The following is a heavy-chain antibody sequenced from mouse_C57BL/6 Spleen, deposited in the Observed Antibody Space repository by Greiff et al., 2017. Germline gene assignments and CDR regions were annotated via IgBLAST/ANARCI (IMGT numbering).Heavy chain of an antibody. D-gene: IGHD1-1*01. CDR3: ASNTTVVANAMDY. CDR1: GYTFTSYW. Sequence: VQLQQSGAELVKPGASVKMSCKASGYTFTSYWITWVKQRPGQGLEWIGNIYPGSGSTNYNEKFKSKATLAVDTSSSTAYMQLSSLTSEDSAVYSCASNTTVVANAMDYWGQGTSVTVSS. CDR2: IYPGSGST. V-gene: IGHV1-55*01. J-gene: IGHJ4*01.